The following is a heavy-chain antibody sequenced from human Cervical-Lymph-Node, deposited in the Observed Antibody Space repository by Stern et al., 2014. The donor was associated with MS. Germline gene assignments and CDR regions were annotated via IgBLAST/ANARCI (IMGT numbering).Heavy chain of an antibody. D-gene: IGHD3-16*02. CDR1: GATFSNSA. J-gene: IGHJ4*02. Sequence: QVQLVQSGAEVKKPGSSVKVSCKASGATFSNSAFSWVRQVPGQGLEWMGGIIPMFGAANYAQTFQGRVTITADEATSTAYMEMRGLRSEDTAVYYCATTPRYSTHWSTYTCDYWGQGTLVTVSS. CDR3: ATTPRYSTHWSTYTCDY. CDR2: IIPMFGAA. V-gene: IGHV1-69*01.